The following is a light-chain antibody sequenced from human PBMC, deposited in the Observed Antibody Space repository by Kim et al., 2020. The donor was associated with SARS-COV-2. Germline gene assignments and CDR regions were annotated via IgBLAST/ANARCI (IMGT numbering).Light chain of an antibody. CDR3: QQYGSSPYT. V-gene: IGKV3-20*01. CDR1: QIVSSSY. CDR2: GAS. J-gene: IGKJ2*01. Sequence: WSPGERAPLSCRASQIVSSSYLAWYQQKPGQAPRLLIYGASSRATGIPDRFSGSGSGTDFTLTISRLEPEDFAVYYCQQYGSSPYTFGQGTKLEI.